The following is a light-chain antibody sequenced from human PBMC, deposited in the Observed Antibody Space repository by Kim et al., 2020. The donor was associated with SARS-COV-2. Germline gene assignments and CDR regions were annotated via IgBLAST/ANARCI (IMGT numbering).Light chain of an antibody. V-gene: IGKV4-1*01. CDR3: QQYYSIPYI. CDR1: QSVLYSSNNKNY. CDR2: WAS. Sequence: RATINCKSSQSVLYSSNNKNYLAWYQQKPGQPPKLLIYWASTRESGVPDRFSGSGSGTDFTLTISSLQAEDVAVYYCQQYYSIPYIFGQGTKLEIK. J-gene: IGKJ2*01.